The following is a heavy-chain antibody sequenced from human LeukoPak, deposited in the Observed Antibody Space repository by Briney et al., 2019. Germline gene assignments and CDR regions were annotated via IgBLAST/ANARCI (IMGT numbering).Heavy chain of an antibody. V-gene: IGHV4-34*01. CDR3: AREDRANWNWHYYGMDV. J-gene: IGHJ6*02. CDR2: INHSGST. D-gene: IGHD1-1*01. Sequence: PSETLSLTCAVYGGSFSGYYWSWIRQPPGKGLEWIGEINHSGSTNYNPSLKSRVTISVDTSKNQFSLKLSSVTAADTAVYYCAREDRANWNWHYYGMDVWGQGTTVTVSS. CDR1: GGSFSGYY.